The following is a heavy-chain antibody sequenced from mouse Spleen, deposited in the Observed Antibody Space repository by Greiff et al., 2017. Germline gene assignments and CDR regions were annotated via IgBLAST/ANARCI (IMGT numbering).Heavy chain of an antibody. V-gene: IGHV5-9-3*01. CDR2: ISSGGGNT. CDR1: GFTFSSYA. D-gene: IGHD1-1*01. CDR3: ARQVYYGSHGFAY. J-gene: IGHJ3*01. Sequence: EVQLVESGGGLVKLGGSLKLSCAASGFTFSSYAMSWVRQTPEKRLEWVATISSGGGNTYYPDSVKGRFTISRDNAKNTLYLQMSSLKSEDTAMYYCARQVYYGSHGFAYWGQGTLVTVSA.